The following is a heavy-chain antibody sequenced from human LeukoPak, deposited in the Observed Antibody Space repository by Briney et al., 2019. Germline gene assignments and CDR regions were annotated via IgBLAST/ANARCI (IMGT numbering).Heavy chain of an antibody. V-gene: IGHV3-7*01. CDR3: ARGGIAARLYYFDY. D-gene: IGHD6-6*01. Sequence: GGSLRLSCAVSGFTFTNYWMNWVRQAPGKGLEWVASIKQDGSEKNYVDSVKGRFTLSRDNANNSLYLQMSSLRAEDTAVYYCARGGIAARLYYFDYWGQGTLVTVSS. CDR1: GFTFTNYW. CDR2: IKQDGSEK. J-gene: IGHJ4*02.